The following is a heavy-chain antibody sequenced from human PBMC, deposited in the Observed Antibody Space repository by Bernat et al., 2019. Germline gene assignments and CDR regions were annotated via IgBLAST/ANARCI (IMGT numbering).Heavy chain of an antibody. J-gene: IGHJ4*02. V-gene: IGHV1-2*04. CDR1: GYTFTGYY. Sequence: QVQLVQSGAEVKKPGASVKVSCKASGYTFTGYYMHWVRQAPGQGLEWMGWINPNSGGTNYAQKFQGWVTMTRDTSISTAYMELSRLRSDDTAVYYCAKDPGGYGFGEVRDYWGQGTLVTVSS. D-gene: IGHD3-10*01. CDR3: AKDPGGYGFGEVRDY. CDR2: INPNSGGT.